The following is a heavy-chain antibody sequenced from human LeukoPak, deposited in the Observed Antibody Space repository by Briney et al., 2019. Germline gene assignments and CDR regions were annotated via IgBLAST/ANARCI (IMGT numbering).Heavy chain of an antibody. CDR3: ARVLHKRNYDSSVYYGY. V-gene: IGHV3-69-1*01. CDR1: GFTFSDYF. CDR2: ISSSSTI. Sequence: GGSLRLSCTSSGFTFSDYFMSWIRQAPGKGLEWVSYISSSSTIYYADSVKGRFTISRDNAKSSLYLQMNSLRAEDTAVYYCARVLHKRNYDSSVYYGYWGQGTLVTVSS. D-gene: IGHD3-22*01. J-gene: IGHJ4*02.